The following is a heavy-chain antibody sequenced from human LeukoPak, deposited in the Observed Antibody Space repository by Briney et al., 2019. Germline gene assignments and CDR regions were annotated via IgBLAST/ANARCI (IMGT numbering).Heavy chain of an antibody. V-gene: IGHV4-38-2*02. J-gene: IGHJ3*02. CDR3: AGTTPLRYAFDI. CDR2: IYYSGST. CDR1: GYSFSNGYY. D-gene: IGHD1-1*01. Sequence: KASETLSLTCTVSGYSFSNGYYWGWIRQSPGKGLEWIGSIYYSGSTYYNPSLKSRVTISVDTSKNQFSLKLSSGTAADTAVHYCAGTTPLRYAFDIWGQGTMVTVSS.